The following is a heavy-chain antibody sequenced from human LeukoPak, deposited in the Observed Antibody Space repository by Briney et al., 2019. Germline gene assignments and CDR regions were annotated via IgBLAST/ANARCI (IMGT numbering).Heavy chain of an antibody. V-gene: IGHV4-39*01. Sequence: SETLSLTCTVSGGSISSSSYYWGWIRQPPGKGLEWIGSIYYGGSTYYNPSLKSRVTISADTSKNQLSLKLSSVTAADTAVYYCARTRYYYGSGSYFRHGNWFDPWGQGTLVTVSS. J-gene: IGHJ5*02. CDR2: IYYGGST. CDR3: ARTRYYYGSGSYFRHGNWFDP. CDR1: GGSISSSSYY. D-gene: IGHD3-10*01.